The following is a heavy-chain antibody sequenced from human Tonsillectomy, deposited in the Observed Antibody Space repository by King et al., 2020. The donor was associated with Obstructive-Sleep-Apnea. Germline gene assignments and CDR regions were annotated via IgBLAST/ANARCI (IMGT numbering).Heavy chain of an antibody. CDR1: GFTFSSYS. CDR3: ARSSKYYDILTGYSGY. V-gene: IGHV3-48*01. CDR2: ISSSSSTI. Sequence: QLVQSGGGLVQPGGSLRLSCAASGFTFSSYSMNWVRQAPGKGLEWVSYISSSSSTIYYADSVKGRFTISRDNAKNSLYLQMNSLRAEDTAVYYCARSSKYYDILTGYSGYWGQGTLVTVSS. J-gene: IGHJ4*02. D-gene: IGHD3-9*01.